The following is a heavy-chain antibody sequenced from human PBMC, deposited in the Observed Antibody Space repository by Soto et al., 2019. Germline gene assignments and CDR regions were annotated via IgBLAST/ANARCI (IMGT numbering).Heavy chain of an antibody. CDR1: GFTVSSSY. Sequence: GGSLRLSCAASGFTVSSSYMSWVRQAPGKGLEWVSFIHSAGNTFYADSVKGRFTISRDNAKNSLYLQMNSLRAEDTAVYYCAREAATLNWFDPWGQGTLVTVSS. J-gene: IGHJ5*02. V-gene: IGHV3-53*01. CDR3: AREAATLNWFDP. D-gene: IGHD6-25*01. CDR2: IHSAGNT.